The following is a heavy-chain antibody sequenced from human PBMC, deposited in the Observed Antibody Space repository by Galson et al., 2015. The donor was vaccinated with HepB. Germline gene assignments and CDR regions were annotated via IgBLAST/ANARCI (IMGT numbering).Heavy chain of an antibody. D-gene: IGHD6-19*01. Sequence: QSGAEVKKPGESLKISCKGSGYSFTSYWIGWVRQMPGKGLEWMGIIYPGDSDTRYSPSFQGQVTISADKSISTAYLQWSSLKASDTAVYYCARLLQRYYSSGWGPLYGMDVWGQGTTVTVSS. CDR1: GYSFTSYW. CDR3: ARLLQRYYSSGWGPLYGMDV. CDR2: IYPGDSDT. J-gene: IGHJ6*02. V-gene: IGHV5-51*01.